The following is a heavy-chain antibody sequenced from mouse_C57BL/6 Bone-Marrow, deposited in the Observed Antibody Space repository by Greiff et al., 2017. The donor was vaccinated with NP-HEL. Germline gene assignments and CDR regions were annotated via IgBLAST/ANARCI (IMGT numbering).Heavy chain of an antibody. V-gene: IGHV1-61*01. J-gene: IGHJ4*01. CDR2: IYPSDSET. CDR1: GYTFTSYW. CDR3: ARSGDYDAPYAMDY. Sequence: QVHVKQPGAELVRPGSSVKLSCKASGYTFTSYWMDWVKQRPGQGLEWIGNIYPSDSETHYNQKFKDKATLTVDKSSSTAYMQLSSLTSEDSAVYYCARSGDYDAPYAMDYWGQGTSVTVSS. D-gene: IGHD2-4*01.